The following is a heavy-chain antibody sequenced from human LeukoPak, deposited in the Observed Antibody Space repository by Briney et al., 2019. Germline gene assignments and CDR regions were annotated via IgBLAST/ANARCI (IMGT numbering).Heavy chain of an antibody. CDR2: ISAYNGNT. D-gene: IGHD3-9*01. Sequence: ASVKVSCKASGYTFTSYGISWVRQAPGQGLEWMGWISAYNGNTNYAQKLQGRVTMTTDTSTSTAYMELRSLRSDDTAVYYCARAYYDILTGQPPHFDYWGQGTLVTVSS. CDR1: GYTFTSYG. J-gene: IGHJ4*02. V-gene: IGHV1-18*01. CDR3: ARAYYDILTGQPPHFDY.